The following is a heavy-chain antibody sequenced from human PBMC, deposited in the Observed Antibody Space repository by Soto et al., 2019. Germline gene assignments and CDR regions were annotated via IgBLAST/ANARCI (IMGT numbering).Heavy chain of an antibody. D-gene: IGHD2-21*01. CDR2: IKQDASEK. V-gene: IGHV3-7*05. J-gene: IGHJ5*02. Sequence: EVQLVESGGDLVQSGGSLRLSCAATGFSISNYWMSWVRQGPGKGPEWVANIKQDASEKYYVDSVKGRFTISRDNAENSLYLQMTSLRAEDTAVYHCARSLSAIPGESWGQGTLVTVSS. CDR1: GFSISNYW. CDR3: ARSLSAIPGES.